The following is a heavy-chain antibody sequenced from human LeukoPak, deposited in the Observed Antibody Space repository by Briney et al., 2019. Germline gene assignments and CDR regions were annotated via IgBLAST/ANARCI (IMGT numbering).Heavy chain of an antibody. CDR3: AGYSSSWSQVDY. V-gene: IGHV4-39*01. D-gene: IGHD6-13*01. J-gene: IGHJ4*02. Sequence: PSETLSLTCTVSGGSISSSSYYWGWIRQPPGKGLEWIGSIYYSGSTYYNPSLKSRVTISVDTSKNQFPLKLSSVAAADTAVYYCAGYSSSWSQVDYWGQGTLVTVSS. CDR1: GGSISSSSYY. CDR2: IYYSGST.